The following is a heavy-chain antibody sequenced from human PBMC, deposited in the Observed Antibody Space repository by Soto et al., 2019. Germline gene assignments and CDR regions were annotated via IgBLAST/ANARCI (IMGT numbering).Heavy chain of an antibody. CDR3: ARETNHGPGTYYYDSSGSHWYFDL. CDR2: IYSGGST. V-gene: IGHV3-66*01. D-gene: IGHD3-22*01. Sequence: PGGSLRLSCAASGFTVSSNYMTWVRQAPGKGLEWVSVIYSGGSTYYADSVKGRFTISRDNSKNTLYFQMNSLRAEDTAVYYCARETNHGPGTYYYDSSGSHWYFDLWGRGTLVTVSS. CDR1: GFTVSSNY. J-gene: IGHJ2*01.